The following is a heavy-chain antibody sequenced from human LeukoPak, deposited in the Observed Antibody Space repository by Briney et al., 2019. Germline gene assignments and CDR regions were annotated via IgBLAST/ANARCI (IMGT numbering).Heavy chain of an antibody. CDR1: GFTFSDYY. V-gene: IGHV3-11*01. J-gene: IGHJ4*02. CDR3: AHGGSGNFDY. D-gene: IGHD3-10*01. CDR2: ISSSGSTT. Sequence: GGSLRLSCAASGFTFSDYYMNWIRQAPGKGLEWVSSISSSGSTTNYADSAKGRFTISRDNAKNSLYLQMNSLRAEDTALYYCAHGGSGNFDYWGQGTLVTVSS.